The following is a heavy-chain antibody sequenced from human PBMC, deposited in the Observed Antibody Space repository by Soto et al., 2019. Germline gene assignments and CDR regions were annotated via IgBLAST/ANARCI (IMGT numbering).Heavy chain of an antibody. J-gene: IGHJ6*02. V-gene: IGHV4-38-2*01. Sequence: SETLSLTCAVFGYSISSGYYWGWIRQPPGKGLEWIGSIYHSGSTYYNASLKSRVTISVDTSKNQFSLKLSSVTAAATAVYSCSRQGLGMAPMTIRHYHYYAMDLWGQGTMVTVSS. D-gene: IGHD3-16*01. CDR2: IYHSGST. CDR1: GYSISSGYY. CDR3: SRQGLGMAPMTIRHYHYYAMDL.